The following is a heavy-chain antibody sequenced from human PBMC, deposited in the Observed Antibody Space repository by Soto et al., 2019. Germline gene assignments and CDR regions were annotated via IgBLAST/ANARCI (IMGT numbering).Heavy chain of an antibody. CDR3: ARDRLEGVRYFDWSIRHYYYYGMDV. Sequence: SSETLSLTCTVSGGSISSSSYYWGWIRQPPGKGLERIGSIYYSGSTYYNPSLKSRVTISVDTSKNQFSLKLSSVTAADTAVYYCARDRLEGVRYFDWSIRHYYYYGMDVWGQGTTVTVSS. CDR2: IYYSGST. CDR1: GGSISSSSYY. J-gene: IGHJ6*02. D-gene: IGHD3-9*01. V-gene: IGHV4-39*07.